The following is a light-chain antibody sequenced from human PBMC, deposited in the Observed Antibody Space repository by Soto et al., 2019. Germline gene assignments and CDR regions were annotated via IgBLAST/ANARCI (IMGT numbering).Light chain of an antibody. J-gene: IGLJ2*01. CDR3: QSYDNSLSGS. Sequence: QSVLTQPPSVSGAPGQRVTISCTGSSSNIGAGYDVHWYQQLPGTAPKLLIYGNSNRPSGVPDRFSGSKSGTSASLAITGLQAEDEADYYCQSYDNSLSGSFGGGTKLTVL. CDR2: GNS. CDR1: SSNIGAGYD. V-gene: IGLV1-40*01.